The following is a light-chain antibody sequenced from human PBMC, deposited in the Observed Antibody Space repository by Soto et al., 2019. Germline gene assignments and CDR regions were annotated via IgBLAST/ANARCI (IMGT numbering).Light chain of an antibody. CDR2: KAS. Sequence: DIQMSQYPATLSASVGDRVTMTCRASQCISSWLAWYQQKPGKAPKILIYKASSLESGVPSRFSGSGSGTEFALTISSLQPDDFATYYYQQYDNYPYTFGQGSKLEIK. J-gene: IGKJ2*01. V-gene: IGKV1-5*03. CDR3: QQYDNYPYT. CDR1: QCISSW.